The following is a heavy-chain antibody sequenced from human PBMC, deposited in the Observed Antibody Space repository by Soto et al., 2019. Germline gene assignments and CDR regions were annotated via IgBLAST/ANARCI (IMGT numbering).Heavy chain of an antibody. CDR1: GFTLSSYA. V-gene: IGHV3-23*01. J-gene: IGHJ4*02. Sequence: LRLSCAASGFTLSSYAMSWVRQGPGKGLEWVSVISGGGDNTYYADSVKGRFTISRDNSKNTLYLQMNSLRAEDTVVYYCAKGPDSGSYLWDYWGQGTLVTVSS. D-gene: IGHD1-26*01. CDR2: ISGGGDNT. CDR3: AKGPDSGSYLWDY.